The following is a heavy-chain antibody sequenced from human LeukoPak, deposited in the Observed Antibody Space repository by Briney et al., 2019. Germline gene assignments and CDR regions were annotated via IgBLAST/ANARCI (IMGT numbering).Heavy chain of an antibody. V-gene: IGHV3-53*01. J-gene: IGHJ2*01. CDR2: LYSGSST. CDR3: ARVGDHYHWYLDL. CDR1: GFSVSTNY. D-gene: IGHD3-10*01. Sequence: PGGSLRLSCAASGFSVSTNYMNWVRQAPGKGLEWVSILYSGSSTYYPDSVRGRFTISRDNSRHTLYLHMADLRAEDTAVYYCARVGDHYHWYLDLWGRGSLLTVSS.